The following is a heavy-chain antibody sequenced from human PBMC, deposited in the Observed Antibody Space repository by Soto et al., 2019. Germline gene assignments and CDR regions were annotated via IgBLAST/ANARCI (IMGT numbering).Heavy chain of an antibody. CDR1: GYTFTSYG. D-gene: IGHD6-19*01. V-gene: IGHV1-18*01. CDR2: ISAYNGNT. J-gene: IGHJ3*02. Sequence: ASVKVSCKASGYTFTSYGISWVRRAPGQGLEWMGWISAYNGNTNYAQKLQGRVTMTTDTSTSTAYMELRSLRSDDTAVYYCARGGAVAGPDDAFDIWGQGTMVTVSS. CDR3: ARGGAVAGPDDAFDI.